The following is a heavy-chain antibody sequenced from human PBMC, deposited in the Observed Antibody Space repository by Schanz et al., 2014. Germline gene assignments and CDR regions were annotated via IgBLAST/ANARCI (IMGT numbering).Heavy chain of an antibody. D-gene: IGHD4-17*01. J-gene: IGHJ4*02. CDR2: ITGSGSKT. V-gene: IGHV3-23*04. Sequence: VQLVESGGGVVQPGRSLRLSCAASGFTFSRYAMTWVRQAPGKGLEWVSAITGSGSKTYYADSVKGRFTIARDNSKNTLFLQMDSLRVEDTAVYYCARTIAYGGSSGYFDYWGQGTLVTVSS. CDR3: ARTIAYGGSSGYFDY. CDR1: GFTFSRYA.